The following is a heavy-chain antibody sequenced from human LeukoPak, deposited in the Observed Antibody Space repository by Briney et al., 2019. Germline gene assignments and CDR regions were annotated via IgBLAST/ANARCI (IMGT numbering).Heavy chain of an antibody. J-gene: IGHJ5*02. CDR1: GGSFSGYY. V-gene: IGHV4-34*01. Sequence: SETLSLTCAVYGGSFSGYYWSWIRQPPGKGLEWIGEINHSGSTNYNPSLKSRVTISVDTSKNQFSLKLSSVTAADTAVYYCARAIYSSSWYGNWFDPWGQGTLVTVSS. CDR3: ARAIYSSSWYGNWFDP. CDR2: INHSGST. D-gene: IGHD6-13*01.